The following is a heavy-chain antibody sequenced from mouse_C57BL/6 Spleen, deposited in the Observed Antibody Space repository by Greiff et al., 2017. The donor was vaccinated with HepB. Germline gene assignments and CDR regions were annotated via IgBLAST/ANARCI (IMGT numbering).Heavy chain of an antibody. CDR2: IWSGGST. CDR3: AIDYDGFAY. D-gene: IGHD2-4*01. J-gene: IGHJ3*01. CDR1: GFSLTSYG. Sequence: VHLVESGPGLVQPSQSLSITCTVSGFSLTSYGVHWVRQSPGKGLEWLGVIWSGGSTDYNAAFISRLSISKDNSKSQVFFKMNSLQADDTAIYYCAIDYDGFAYWGQGTLVTVSA. V-gene: IGHV2-2*01.